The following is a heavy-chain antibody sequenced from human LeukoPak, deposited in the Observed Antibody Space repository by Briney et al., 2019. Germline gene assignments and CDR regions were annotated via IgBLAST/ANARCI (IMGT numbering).Heavy chain of an antibody. Sequence: SVKVSCKASGYTFTSYAMNWVRQAPGQGLEWMGGIIPIFGTANYAQKFQGRVTITADESTSTAYMELSSLRSEDTAVYYCARDPSKMGVRYYNWFDPWGQGTLVTVSS. CDR2: IIPIFGTA. V-gene: IGHV1-69*13. CDR1: GYTFTSYA. J-gene: IGHJ5*02. D-gene: IGHD3-16*01. CDR3: ARDPSKMGVRYYNWFDP.